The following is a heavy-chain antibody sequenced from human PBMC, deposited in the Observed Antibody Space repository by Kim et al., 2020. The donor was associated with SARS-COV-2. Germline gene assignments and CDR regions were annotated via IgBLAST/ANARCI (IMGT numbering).Heavy chain of an antibody. CDR3: ARSKDYTSPHFDL. CDR1: GFTFTDYY. CDR2: INPTGGST. J-gene: IGHJ4*02. Sequence: ASVKVSCKSSGFTFTDYYLHWVRQAPGQGLEWLGLINPTGGSTKYARNFQARTTMTRDPSTSTVYMELSSLRSDDTALYFCARSKDYTSPHFDLWGQGTLITVSS. V-gene: IGHV1-46*01. D-gene: IGHD2-2*01.